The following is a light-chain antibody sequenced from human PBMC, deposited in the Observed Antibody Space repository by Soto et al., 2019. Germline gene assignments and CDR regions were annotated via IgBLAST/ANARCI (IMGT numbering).Light chain of an antibody. J-gene: IGLJ1*01. CDR1: SSDIGAYIY. CDR2: EVS. V-gene: IGLV2-8*01. CDR3: SSYAGSNNFV. Sequence: QAVVTQPPSASGSLGQSLTISCTGTSSDIGAYIYVSWYQQHPGKAPKNIISEVSRRPSGVPERFSGSKSGNTASLTVSGLQADDEGHYYCSSYAGSNNFVFGTGTKVTVL.